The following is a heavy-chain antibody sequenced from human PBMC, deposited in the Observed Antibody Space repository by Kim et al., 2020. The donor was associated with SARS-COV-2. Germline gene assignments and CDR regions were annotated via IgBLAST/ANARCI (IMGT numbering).Heavy chain of an antibody. CDR1: GYTFTSYD. V-gene: IGHV1-8*01. J-gene: IGHJ3*02. CDR2: MNPNSGNT. D-gene: IGHD4-17*01. Sequence: ASVKVSCKASGYTFTSYDINWVRQATGQGLEWMGWMNPNSGNTGYAQKFQGRVTMTRNTSISTAYMELSSLRSEDTAVYYCARATMGYGDYNDAFDIWGQGTMVTVSS. CDR3: ARATMGYGDYNDAFDI.